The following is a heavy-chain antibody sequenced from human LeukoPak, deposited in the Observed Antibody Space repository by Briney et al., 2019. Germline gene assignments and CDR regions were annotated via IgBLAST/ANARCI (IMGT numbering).Heavy chain of an antibody. D-gene: IGHD3-16*01. J-gene: IGHJ4*02. Sequence: SETLSLTCTVSGGSISSYYWSWIRQPPGKGLEWIAYIYYSGSTNYNPSLKSRVTISVDTSKNQFSLKLSSVTAADTAVYYCARHPLGGYYFDYWGQGTLVTVSS. CDR3: ARHPLGGYYFDY. CDR1: GGSISSYY. CDR2: IYYSGST. V-gene: IGHV4-59*08.